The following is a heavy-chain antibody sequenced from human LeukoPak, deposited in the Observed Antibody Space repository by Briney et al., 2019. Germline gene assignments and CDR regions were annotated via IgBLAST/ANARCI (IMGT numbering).Heavy chain of an antibody. D-gene: IGHD2-8*01. J-gene: IGHJ1*01. V-gene: IGHV3-53*01. CDR3: ASMYFSQYLQH. Sequence: GGSLRLSCAASGFTFGTYSMNWVRQAPGKGLEWVSVIYSGGSTYYADSVKGRFTISRDNSKNTLYLQMNSLRAEDTAVYYCASMYFSQYLQHWGRGTLVTVSS. CDR2: IYSGGST. CDR1: GFTFGTYS.